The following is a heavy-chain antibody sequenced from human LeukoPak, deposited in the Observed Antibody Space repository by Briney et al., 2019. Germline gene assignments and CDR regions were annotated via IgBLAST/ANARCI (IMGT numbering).Heavy chain of an antibody. CDR3: ANNGDCPYGMGV. CDR1: GFTFSSYA. Sequence: GGSLRLSCAASGFTFSSYAMSWVRQAPGKGLEWVSAISGSGGSTYYADSVKGRFTISRDNSKNTLYLQMNSLRAEDTAVYYCANNGDCPYGMGVWGQGTTDTVSS. D-gene: IGHD2-21*02. V-gene: IGHV3-23*01. CDR2: ISGSGGST. J-gene: IGHJ6*02.